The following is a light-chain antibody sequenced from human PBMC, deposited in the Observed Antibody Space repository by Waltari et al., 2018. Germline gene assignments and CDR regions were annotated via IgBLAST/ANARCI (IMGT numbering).Light chain of an antibody. V-gene: IGKV3-20*01. Sequence: ELVLTQSPGTLSLSPGERGTRSCRASQSVSRFLAWYQQKPGQAPMLLIYGASTRATGIPDRFSGSGSGTDFSITISRLEPEDFAVYYCQKYDRLPATFGQGTKVEIK. J-gene: IGKJ1*01. CDR1: QSVSRF. CDR3: QKYDRLPAT. CDR2: GAS.